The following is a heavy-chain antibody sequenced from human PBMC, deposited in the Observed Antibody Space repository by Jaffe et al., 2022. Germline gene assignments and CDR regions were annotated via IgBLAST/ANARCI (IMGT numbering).Heavy chain of an antibody. Sequence: EVQLVESGGGLAQPGGSLRLACAASGFTFSTYAMHWVRQAPGKGLEYVSAISPNGDSTHYANSVKGRFTISRDNSKNTLYLQMGSLRGDDMAVYYCARDGLSLVPVAATFFDYWGQGALVTVSS. CDR2: ISPNGDST. CDR3: ARDGLSLVPVAATFFDY. D-gene: IGHD6-19*01. J-gene: IGHJ4*02. V-gene: IGHV3-64*01. CDR1: GFTFSTYA.